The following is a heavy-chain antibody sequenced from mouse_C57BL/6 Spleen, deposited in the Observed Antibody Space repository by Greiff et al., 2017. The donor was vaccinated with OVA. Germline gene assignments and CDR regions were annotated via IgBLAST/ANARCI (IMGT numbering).Heavy chain of an antibody. CDR2: ISDGGSYT. J-gene: IGHJ4*01. Sequence: EVMLVESGGGLVKPGGSLKLSCAASGFTFSSYAMSWVRQTPEKRLEWVATISDGGSYTYYPDNVKGRFTISRDNAKNNLYLQMSHLKSEDTAMYYCARDRGFYDGYYDAMDYWGQGTSVTVSS. D-gene: IGHD2-3*01. V-gene: IGHV5-4*01. CDR3: ARDRGFYDGYYDAMDY. CDR1: GFTFSSYA.